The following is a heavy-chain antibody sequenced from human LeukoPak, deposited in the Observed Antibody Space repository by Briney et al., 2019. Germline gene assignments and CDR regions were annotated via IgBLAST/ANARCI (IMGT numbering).Heavy chain of an antibody. D-gene: IGHD3-22*01. V-gene: IGHV3-48*03. CDR3: ARVAGRCYYDTSGYQHRGAFDI. Sequence: GGSLRLSCAASGFTFSSYDMNWVRQAPGKGLEWVSHISSSGNTIYYADSVKGRFTISRDNAKNSLYLQMNSLRAEDTAVYYCARVAGRCYYDTSGYQHRGAFDIWGQGTMVTVSS. CDR1: GFTFSSYD. CDR2: ISSSGNTI. J-gene: IGHJ3*02.